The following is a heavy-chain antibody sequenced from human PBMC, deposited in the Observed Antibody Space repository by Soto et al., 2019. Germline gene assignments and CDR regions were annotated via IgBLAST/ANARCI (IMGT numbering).Heavy chain of an antibody. D-gene: IGHD5-12*01. CDR1: GITLNNSG. V-gene: IGHV3-30*18. J-gene: IGHJ6*02. CDR3: VKDRVPGAYGHYYGMDV. CDR2: ISHDGSEQ. Sequence: QVQLVESGGGVVQPGRSLRLSCRVSGITLNNSGIHWVRQAPGKGLEWMAVISHDGSEQDYADSMKGRLNISRDNSKNTVNLQMNSLRGEDTAIYYCVKDRVPGAYGHYYGMDVWGQGTTVTVSS.